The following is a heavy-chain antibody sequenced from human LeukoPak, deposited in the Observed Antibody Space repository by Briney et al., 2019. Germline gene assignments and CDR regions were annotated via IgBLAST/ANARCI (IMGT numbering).Heavy chain of an antibody. CDR2: ISYDGSNK. Sequence: GGPLRLSCAASGFTFSSYGMHWVRQAPGKGLGWVAVISYDGSNKYYADSVKGRFTISRDNSKNTLYLQMNSLRAEDTAVYYCAKVDLRYFDWLPNDYWGQGTLVTVSS. J-gene: IGHJ4*02. CDR1: GFTFSSYG. V-gene: IGHV3-30*18. D-gene: IGHD3-9*01. CDR3: AKVDLRYFDWLPNDY.